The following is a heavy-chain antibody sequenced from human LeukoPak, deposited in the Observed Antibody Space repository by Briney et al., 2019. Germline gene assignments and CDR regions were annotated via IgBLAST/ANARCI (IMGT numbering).Heavy chain of an antibody. Sequence: GGSLRLPCAASGFTFSSYAMNWVRQAPGKGLEWVSAISGSGSSTYYADSVKGRFTISRDNSTNTLYLQINSLRAEDTAVYYCAATRYCYDSSGYSNFDYWGQGTLVTVSS. V-gene: IGHV3-23*01. CDR3: AATRYCYDSSGYSNFDY. J-gene: IGHJ4*01. D-gene: IGHD3-22*01. CDR1: GFTFSSYA. CDR2: ISGSGSST.